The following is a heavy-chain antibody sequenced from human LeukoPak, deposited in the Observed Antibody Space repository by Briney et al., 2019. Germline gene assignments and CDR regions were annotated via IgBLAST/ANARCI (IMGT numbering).Heavy chain of an antibody. CDR1: GGSISSGGYS. CDR2: IYHSGST. J-gene: IGHJ4*02. D-gene: IGHD6-13*01. V-gene: IGHV4-30-2*03. Sequence: SETLSLTCAVSGGSISSGGYSWSWVRQPPGKGLEWIGYIYHSGSTYYNPSLKSRVTISVDTSKNQFSLKLSSVTAADTAVYYCATSIAAAGPYYFDYWGQGTLVTVSS. CDR3: ATSIAAAGPYYFDY.